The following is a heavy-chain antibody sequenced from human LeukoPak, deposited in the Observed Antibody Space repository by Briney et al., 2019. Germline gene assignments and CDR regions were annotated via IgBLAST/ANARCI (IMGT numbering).Heavy chain of an antibody. D-gene: IGHD2-2*01. CDR3: ARDPEPAAPGDAFDI. CDR2: ISGSSSTI. CDR1: GFTFSSYS. Sequence: PGGSLRLSCAASGFTFSSYSMNWVRQAPGKGLEWVSYISGSSSTIYYADSVKGRFTISRDNAKNSLYLQMNSLRAEDTAVYYRARDPEPAAPGDAFDIWGQGTMVTVSS. J-gene: IGHJ3*02. V-gene: IGHV3-48*01.